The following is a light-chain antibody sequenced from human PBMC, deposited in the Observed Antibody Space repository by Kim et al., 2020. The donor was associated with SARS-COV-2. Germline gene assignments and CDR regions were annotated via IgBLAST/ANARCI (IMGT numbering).Light chain of an antibody. CDR3: QQYGTSPT. J-gene: IGKJ1*01. CDR2: DSS. CDR1: HCLRRTY. Sequence: LSPGERATLACRASHCLRRTYLAWYQQRPGQATRLLIYDSSSRATGIPDRFSGSGSGTDFTLTITRLEPEDFAVYYCQQYGTSPTFGQGTKVDIK. V-gene: IGKV3-20*01.